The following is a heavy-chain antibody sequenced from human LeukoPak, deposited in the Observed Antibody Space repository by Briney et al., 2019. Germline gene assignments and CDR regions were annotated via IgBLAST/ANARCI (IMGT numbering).Heavy chain of an antibody. J-gene: IGHJ4*02. CDR1: GGSISSSSYY. CDR3: ARRRYIRGPDVVNPFDY. CDR2: IHYSGST. Sequence: SETLSLTCTVSGGSISSSSYYWGWIRQSPGKGLEWIGTIHYSGSTSYNPSLKSRVTISVDTSKNQFSLKLSSVTATDTAVYYCARRRYIRGPDVVNPFDYWGQGILVTVSS. V-gene: IGHV4-39*01. D-gene: IGHD1-1*01.